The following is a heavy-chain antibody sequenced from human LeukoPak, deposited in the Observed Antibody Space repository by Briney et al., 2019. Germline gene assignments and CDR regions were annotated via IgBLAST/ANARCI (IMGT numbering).Heavy chain of an antibody. D-gene: IGHD3-22*01. CDR2: IYSSGST. J-gene: IGHJ4*02. CDR1: GGSLSSFY. CDR3: ARHAYYYDSSGYLPYYFDY. Sequence: SETLSLTCTVSGGSLSSFYWSWIRQPPGKGLEWIGYIYSSGSTNYNPSLKSRVTISVDTSKNQFSLKLNSVTAADTAVYYCARHAYYYDSSGYLPYYFDYWAREPWSPSPQ. V-gene: IGHV4-59*08.